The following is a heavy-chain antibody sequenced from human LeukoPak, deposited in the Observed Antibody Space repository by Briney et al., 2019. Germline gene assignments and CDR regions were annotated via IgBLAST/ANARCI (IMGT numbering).Heavy chain of an antibody. CDR1: GFTFSSYA. V-gene: IGHV3-23*01. CDR3: ARDSDSSSWLDY. Sequence: GGSLRLSCAASGFTFSSYAMSWVRQAPGKGLEWVSAISGSGGSTYYADSVKGRFTISRDNSKNTLYLQMNSLRAEDTAVYYCARDSDSSSWLDYWGQGTLVTVSS. D-gene: IGHD6-13*01. CDR2: ISGSGGST. J-gene: IGHJ4*02.